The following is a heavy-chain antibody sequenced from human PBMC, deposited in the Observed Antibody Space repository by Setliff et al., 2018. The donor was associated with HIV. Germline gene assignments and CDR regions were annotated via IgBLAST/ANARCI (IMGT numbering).Heavy chain of an antibody. CDR3: ARDVSWRVRTYIDY. V-gene: IGHV4-34*01. CDR2: INHRGST. D-gene: IGHD3-3*01. CDR1: GGSFSDYY. Sequence: SETLSLTCAVYGGSFSDYYWTWIRQSPGKGLEWIGEINHRGSTNYNPSLKSRVTISRDNAKNSLYLQMNSLTAEDTAVYYCARDVSWRVRTYIDYWGQGALVTVSS. J-gene: IGHJ4*02.